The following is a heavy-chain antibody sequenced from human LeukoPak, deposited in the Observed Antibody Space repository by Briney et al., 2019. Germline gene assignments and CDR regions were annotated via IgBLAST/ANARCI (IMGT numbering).Heavy chain of an antibody. Sequence: SGTLSLTCTVSGGSISSSSYYWGWIRQPPGKGLEWIGCIYYSGSTYYNPSLKSRVTISVDTSKNQFSLKLSSVTAADTAVHYCASFYGSGSYYPKPDYWGQGTLVTVSS. J-gene: IGHJ4*02. D-gene: IGHD3-10*01. CDR1: GGSISSSSYY. V-gene: IGHV4-39*01. CDR2: IYYSGST. CDR3: ASFYGSGSYYPKPDY.